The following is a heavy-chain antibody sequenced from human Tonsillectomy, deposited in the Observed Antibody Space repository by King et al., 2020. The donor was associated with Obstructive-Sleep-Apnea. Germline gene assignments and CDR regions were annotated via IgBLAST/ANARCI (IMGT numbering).Heavy chain of an antibody. Sequence: HVQLVESGGGVVQPGGSLRLSCAASGFTFSSYDMHWVRQAPGKGLEWVAFMRYDGSNKYYADSVTGRFTISRDISKNTLYLQMNSLRAEDTAVYYCAKALPYCSGGSCRPDAFDIWCQGAMVTVSS. V-gene: IGHV3-30*02. CDR3: AKALPYCSGGSCRPDAFDI. D-gene: IGHD2-15*01. CDR1: GFTFSSYD. J-gene: IGHJ3*02. CDR2: MRYDGSNK.